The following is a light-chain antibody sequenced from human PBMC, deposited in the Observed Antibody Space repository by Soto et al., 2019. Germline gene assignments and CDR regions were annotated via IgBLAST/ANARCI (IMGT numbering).Light chain of an antibody. CDR3: SSYTSRNSRV. CDR1: SSDIGGYTY. Sequence: QSALTQPASVSGSLGQSITICCSGTSSDIGGYTYVSWYQHHPGKAPKLIIFEVSNRPSGVSYRFSASKSGNTASLIISGLQAEDEADYYCSSYTSRNSRVFGTGTKLTVL. J-gene: IGLJ1*01. CDR2: EVS. V-gene: IGLV2-14*01.